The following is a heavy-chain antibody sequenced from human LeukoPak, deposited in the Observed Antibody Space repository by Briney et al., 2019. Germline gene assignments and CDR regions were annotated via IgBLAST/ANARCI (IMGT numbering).Heavy chain of an antibody. Sequence: PGGSLRLSCATSGFTFSSYSMNWVRQAPGKGLEWVSSISSSSNYIYYADSVKGRFTVSRDNAKNSLYLQMKSLRAEDTAVYYCAREKAVTYTNDAFDIWGQGTMVTVSS. J-gene: IGHJ3*02. CDR1: GFTFSSYS. D-gene: IGHD4-17*01. CDR3: AREKAVTYTNDAFDI. V-gene: IGHV3-21*01. CDR2: ISSSSNYI.